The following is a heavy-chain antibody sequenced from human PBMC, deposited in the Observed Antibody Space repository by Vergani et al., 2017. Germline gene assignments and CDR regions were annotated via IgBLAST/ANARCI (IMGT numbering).Heavy chain of an antibody. CDR3: VRDQVTMLRRSDALDI. Sequence: EVQLVESGGDLVQPGRSLRLSCTASGFTFGYYAMDWFRQAPGQGLGWVGGIRSKAYGQATIYAASVKGRITISRDDSKSIAYLQMNNLQTEYTAMYYCVRDQVTMLRRSDALDIWGQGTMVTVSS. V-gene: IGHV3-49*03. J-gene: IGHJ3*02. CDR1: GFTFGYYA. CDR2: IRSKAYGQAT. D-gene: IGHD3-10*01.